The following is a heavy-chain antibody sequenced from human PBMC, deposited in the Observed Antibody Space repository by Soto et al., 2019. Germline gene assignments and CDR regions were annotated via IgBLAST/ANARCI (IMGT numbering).Heavy chain of an antibody. CDR3: ASGYFCIFFFQAEDGIRDTVPVSAFLLNRSSDL. J-gene: IGHJ2*01. V-gene: IGHV3-66*01. Sequence: PGKGLEWVSVIYSGGSTYYADSVKGRFTISRDNSKNTLYLQMNSLRAEDTAVYYCASGYFCIFFFQAEDGIRDTVPVSAFLLNRSSDL. D-gene: IGHD3-9*01. CDR2: IYSGGST.